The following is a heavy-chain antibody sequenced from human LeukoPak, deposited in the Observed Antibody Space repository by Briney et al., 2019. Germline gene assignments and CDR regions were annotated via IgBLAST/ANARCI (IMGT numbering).Heavy chain of an antibody. CDR2: IYYSGST. J-gene: IGHJ4*02. CDR1: GGSMSPYH. Sequence: ASGTLSLTCTVSGGSMSPYHWGWIRQPPGKGLEWTGYIYYSGSTNYNPSLKSRVTISVDTSKNQFSLKLSSVTAADTAIYYCARAVSGRFDYWGQGTLVTVSS. D-gene: IGHD6-19*01. CDR3: ARAVSGRFDY. V-gene: IGHV4-59*08.